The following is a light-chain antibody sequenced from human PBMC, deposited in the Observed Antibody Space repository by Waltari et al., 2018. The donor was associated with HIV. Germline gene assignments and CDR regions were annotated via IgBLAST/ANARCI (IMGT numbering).Light chain of an antibody. V-gene: IGLV1-47*01. CDR1: TSNGGRNF. J-gene: IGLJ1*01. CDR2: RDN. Sequence: QSVLTQPPSASGTPGQRVTIPCSGTTSNGGRNFLSWYQQLPGTAPKLLIYRDNRRPSGVPDRFSGSKSGASASLAISGLRSEDEADYYCATWDGSLGGAYVFGAGTKVSVL. CDR3: ATWDGSLGGAYV.